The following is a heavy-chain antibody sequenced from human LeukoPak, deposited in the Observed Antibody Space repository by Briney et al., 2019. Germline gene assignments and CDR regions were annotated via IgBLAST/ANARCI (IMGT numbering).Heavy chain of an antibody. CDR3: VKDDRFFDYDSSGYYHGRVY. J-gene: IGHJ4*02. V-gene: IGHV3-64D*06. CDR1: GFTFSSYA. Sequence: QSGGSLRLSCSASGFTFSSYAMHWVRQAPGKGLEYVSAISSNGGSTYYADSVKGRFTISRDNSKNTLYLQMSSLRAEDTAVYYCVKDDRFFDYDSSGYYHGRVYWGQGTLVTVSS. D-gene: IGHD3-22*01. CDR2: ISSNGGST.